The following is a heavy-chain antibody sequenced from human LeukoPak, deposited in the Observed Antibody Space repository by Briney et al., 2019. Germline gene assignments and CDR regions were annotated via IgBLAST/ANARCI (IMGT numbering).Heavy chain of an antibody. Sequence: SGGSLRLSCAASGFIVSSNYMTWVCQAPGKGLEWLSVIYSGGDTYYADSVKGRFTISRDNSKNTLYLQMNSLRAEDTAVYYCARRSGEGYFDCWGQGTLVTVSS. CDR1: GFIVSSNY. CDR2: IYSGGDT. CDR3: ARRSGEGYFDC. J-gene: IGHJ4*02. D-gene: IGHD1-26*01. V-gene: IGHV3-66*01.